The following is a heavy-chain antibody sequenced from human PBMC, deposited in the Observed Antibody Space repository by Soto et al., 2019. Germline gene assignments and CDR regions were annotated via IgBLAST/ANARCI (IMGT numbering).Heavy chain of an antibody. CDR3: ARDLLGYGFGPDMDV. CDR1: GGSISSYY. V-gene: IGHV4-59*01. Sequence: SETLSLTCTVSGGSISSYYWSWIRQPPGKGLVWIGYIYYSGSTNYNPSLKSRVTISVDTSKNQFSLKLSSVTAADTAVFFCARDLLGYGFGPDMDVWGKGTTVPVS. CDR2: IYYSGST. J-gene: IGHJ6*03. D-gene: IGHD3-22*01.